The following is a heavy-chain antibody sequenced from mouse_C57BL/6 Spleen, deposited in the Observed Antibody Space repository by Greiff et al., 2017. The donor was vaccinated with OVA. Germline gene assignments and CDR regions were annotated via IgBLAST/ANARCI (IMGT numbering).Heavy chain of an antibody. CDR3: ARGDDYYCSSSYWYFDV. Sequence: QVQLQQPGAELVRPGSSVKLSCKASGYTFTSYWMHWVKQRPIQGLEWIGNIDPSDSETHYNQKFKDKATLTVDKSSSTAYMQLSSLTSEDSAVYYCARGDDYYCSSSYWYFDVWGTGTTVTVSS. V-gene: IGHV1-52*01. CDR1: GYTFTSYW. CDR2: IDPSDSET. D-gene: IGHD1-1*01. J-gene: IGHJ1*03.